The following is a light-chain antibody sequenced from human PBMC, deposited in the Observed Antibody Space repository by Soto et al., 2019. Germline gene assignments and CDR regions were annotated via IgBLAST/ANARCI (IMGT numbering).Light chain of an antibody. CDR2: SNH. Sequence: QSVLTQPPSASGTLGQRVTISCSGSSSNIGSNTVNWYQQLPGTAPKLLLYSNHQRPSGVPDRFSGSKSGTSASLAIRGLQSEDETDYYCAAWDDSLNGPVFGGGTKVTVL. CDR1: SSNIGSNT. J-gene: IGLJ2*01. V-gene: IGLV1-44*01. CDR3: AAWDDSLNGPV.